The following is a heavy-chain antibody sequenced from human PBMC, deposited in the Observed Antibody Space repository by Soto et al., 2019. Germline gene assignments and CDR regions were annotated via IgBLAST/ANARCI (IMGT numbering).Heavy chain of an antibody. V-gene: IGHV2-5*02. CDR1: GFSLSTSGVG. CDR3: AHRQRTVYFDY. D-gene: IGHD1-1*01. Sequence: QITLKESGPTLVKPTQTLTLTCTFSGFSLSTSGVGVGWTRQPPGKALEWLALIYWDDDKRYSPSLKSRLTITEAPSKNQVVLTMTNMDPVDTATYYCAHRQRTVYFDYWGQGTLVTVSS. CDR2: IYWDDDK. J-gene: IGHJ4*02.